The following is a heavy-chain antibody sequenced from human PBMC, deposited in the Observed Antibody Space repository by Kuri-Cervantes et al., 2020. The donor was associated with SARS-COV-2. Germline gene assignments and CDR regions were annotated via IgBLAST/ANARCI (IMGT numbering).Heavy chain of an antibody. V-gene: IGHV3-9*01. Sequence: SLKISCAGSGFKFVDYAMHWVRQVPGKGLEWVAGIHWNSARMVYAGSVKGRFTISRDNAKNTLYLQMNSLRAEDTAVYYCARGYDSSGYSLDYWGQGTLVTVSS. J-gene: IGHJ4*02. CDR3: ARGYDSSGYSLDY. CDR1: GFKFVDYA. CDR2: IHWNSARM. D-gene: IGHD3-22*01.